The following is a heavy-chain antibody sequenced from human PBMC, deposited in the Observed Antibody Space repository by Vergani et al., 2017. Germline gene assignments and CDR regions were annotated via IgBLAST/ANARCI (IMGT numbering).Heavy chain of an antibody. CDR3: ARVDTQVPATAHFYDMDV. V-gene: IGHV4-31*11. J-gene: IGHJ6*03. CDR2: IFYSGTT. CDR1: GGSISSGDHC. Sequence: QVQLQESGPGVVKPSQTLSLTCAVSGGSISSGDHCWTWIRQRPGKGLGWIGYIFYSGTTYDNPSLRSRLTISVDTSQNQFSMKLRSVTAADTAVYYCARVDTQVPATAHFYDMDVWGKGTTVVVSS. D-gene: IGHD2-15*01.